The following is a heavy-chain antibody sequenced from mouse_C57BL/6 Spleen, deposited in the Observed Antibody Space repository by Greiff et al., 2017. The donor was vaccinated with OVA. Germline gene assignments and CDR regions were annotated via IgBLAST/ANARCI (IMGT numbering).Heavy chain of an antibody. D-gene: IGHD2-4*01. CDR1: GYSFTGYY. CDR3: ARNYDFYAMDY. CDR2: INPSTGGT. V-gene: IGHV1-42*01. Sequence: EVQRVESGPELVKPGASVKISCKASGYSFTGYYMNWVKQSPEKSLEWIGEINPSTGGTTYNQKFKAKATLTVDKSSSTAYMQLKSLTSEDSAVYYCARNYDFYAMDYWGQGTSVTVSS. J-gene: IGHJ4*01.